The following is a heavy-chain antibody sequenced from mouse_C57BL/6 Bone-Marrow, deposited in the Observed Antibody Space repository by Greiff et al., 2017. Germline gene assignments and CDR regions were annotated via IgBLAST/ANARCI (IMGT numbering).Heavy chain of an antibody. CDR1: GFNFKNTY. Sequence: VQLQQSVAELVRPGASVKLSCTASGFNFKNTYMHWVKQRPEQGLEWIGRIDPANGNTKYAPKFQGKATITADTSSNTAYLQLSSLTSEDTAIYYSAGEMGGKPLYYAMDYWGQGTSVTVSS. CDR2: IDPANGNT. V-gene: IGHV14-3*01. J-gene: IGHJ4*01. D-gene: IGHD1-1*02. CDR3: AGEMGGKPLYYAMDY.